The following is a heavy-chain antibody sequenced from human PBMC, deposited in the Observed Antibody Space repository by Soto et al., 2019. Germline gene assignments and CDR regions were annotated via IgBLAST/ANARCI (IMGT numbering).Heavy chain of an antibody. V-gene: IGHV1-69*06. Sequence: SVKVSCEASGGTFSSYAISWVRQSPGQGLEWMGGIIPIFGTANYAQKFQGRVTITADKSTSTAYMELSSLRSEDTAVYYCAREDRPTTPDRRFDPWGQGTLVTVSS. D-gene: IGHD4-17*01. CDR2: IIPIFGTA. CDR3: AREDRPTTPDRRFDP. CDR1: GGTFSSYA. J-gene: IGHJ5*02.